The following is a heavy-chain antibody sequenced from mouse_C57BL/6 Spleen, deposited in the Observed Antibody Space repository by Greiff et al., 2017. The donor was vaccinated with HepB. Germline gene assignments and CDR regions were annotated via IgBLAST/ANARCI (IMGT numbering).Heavy chain of an antibody. Sequence: VQLQQSGPELVKPGASVKLSCKASGYTFTSYDINWVKQRPGQGLEWIGWIYPRDGSTKYNEKFKGKATLTVDTSSSTAYMELHSLTSEDSAVYCCAREDYYGSSYDWYFDVWGTGTTVTVSS. J-gene: IGHJ1*03. V-gene: IGHV1-85*01. CDR3: AREDYYGSSYDWYFDV. CDR2: IYPRDGST. CDR1: GYTFTSYD. D-gene: IGHD1-1*01.